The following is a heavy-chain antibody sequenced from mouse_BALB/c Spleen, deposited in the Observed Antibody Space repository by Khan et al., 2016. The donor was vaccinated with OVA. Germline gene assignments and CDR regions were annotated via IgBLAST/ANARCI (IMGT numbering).Heavy chain of an antibody. CDR3: VRWRNSGFDY. V-gene: IGHV5-17*02. CDR1: GFTFSNFG. J-gene: IGHJ2*01. CDR2: ISSGSSTI. Sequence: EVELVESGGGLVQPGGSRKLSCAASGFTFSNFGMHWVRQAPEKGLEWVAYISSGSSTIFYADTVKGRFTISRDNPKNTLFLQMTSLGSEDTAMYYCVRWRNSGFDYWGQGTTLTVSS. D-gene: IGHD3-1*01.